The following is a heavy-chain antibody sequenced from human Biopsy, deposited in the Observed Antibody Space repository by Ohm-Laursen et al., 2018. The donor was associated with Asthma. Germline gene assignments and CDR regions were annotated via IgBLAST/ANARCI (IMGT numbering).Heavy chain of an antibody. CDR1: GFAVSRDY. Sequence: SLRLSCAASGFAVSRDYMFWVRQAPGKGLEWVSVIYSGGTSHTADSVRGRFTISGDYSKNTLYLQMHSLRAEDTAVYYCARTFHFWSPYHAEHYQLWGQGTLVTVSS. D-gene: IGHD3-3*02. V-gene: IGHV3-53*01. J-gene: IGHJ1*01. CDR3: ARTFHFWSPYHAEHYQL. CDR2: IYSGGTS.